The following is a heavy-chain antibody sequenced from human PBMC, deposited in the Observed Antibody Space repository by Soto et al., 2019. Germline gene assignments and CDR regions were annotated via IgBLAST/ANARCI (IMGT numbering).Heavy chain of an antibody. D-gene: IGHD4-17*01. CDR1: GGSLISYD. CDR3: ARTDDYGDRSFDY. CDR2: IYYSGST. V-gene: IGHV4-59*08. J-gene: IGHJ4*02. Sequence: SVILPVTWSVSGGSLISYDWSWIRQPPGKGLEWIGYIYYSGSTNYNPSLKSRVTISVDTSKNQFSLKLSSVTAADTAVYYCARTDDYGDRSFDYWGQGTLVTVSS.